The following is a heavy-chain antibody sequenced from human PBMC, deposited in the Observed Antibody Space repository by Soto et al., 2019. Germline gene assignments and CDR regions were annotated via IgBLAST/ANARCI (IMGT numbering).Heavy chain of an antibody. CDR2: ISGSGGDT. CDR1: GFTFTSYA. Sequence: ESGGGLVQPGGSLRLSCSASGFTFTSYAMSWVRQAPGKGLEWVSGISGSGGDTKSADSVKGRFTISRDNFKNMRYLQMNTPRAEDTAVYYCVKHAFWTLYNTGLDSWGQGTLVTVSS. CDR3: VKHAFWTLYNTGLDS. J-gene: IGHJ4*02. V-gene: IGHV3-23*01. D-gene: IGHD3-3*01.